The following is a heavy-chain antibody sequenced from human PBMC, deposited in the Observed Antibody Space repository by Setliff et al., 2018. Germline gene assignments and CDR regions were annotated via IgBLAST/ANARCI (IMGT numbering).Heavy chain of an antibody. CDR3: TTGGIVVVIGTKAGYDY. V-gene: IGHV3-15*01. Sequence: GGSLRLSCAASGFTFSNAWMSWVRQAPGKGLAWVGRIKSKTDGGTTDYAAPVKGRFTISRDDSKNTLYLQMNSLKTEDTAVYYCTTGGIVVVIGTKAGYDYWGQGTLVTVSS. CDR1: GFTFSNAW. J-gene: IGHJ4*02. D-gene: IGHD3-22*01. CDR2: IKSKTDGGTT.